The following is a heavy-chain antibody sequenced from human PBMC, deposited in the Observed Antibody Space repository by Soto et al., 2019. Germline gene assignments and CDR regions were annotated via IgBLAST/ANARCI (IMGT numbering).Heavy chain of an antibody. J-gene: IGHJ4*02. CDR1: GYTFTSYA. D-gene: IGHD3-10*01. CDR2: IDPFSGYT. CDR3: ARGLVRAVITHFDY. V-gene: IGHV1-18*01. Sequence: QVQLVQSGAEVEKPGASVRVSCKPSGYTFTSYAITWVRQAPGQGLEWLGWIDPFSGYTTYSRKFQGRVTMTTETATSTAYMELRSLRFDDAAVYYCARGLVRAVITHFDYWGQGTLVTVSS.